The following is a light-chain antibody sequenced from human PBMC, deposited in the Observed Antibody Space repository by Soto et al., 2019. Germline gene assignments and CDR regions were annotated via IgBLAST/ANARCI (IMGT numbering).Light chain of an antibody. Sequence: EIVMTQSPATLAGSPGETVTLSCRASQSLSDNLAWYQQKPGQAPRLLIYRASTRATGVPARFSGRGSGTEFTLTISGLQSEDFAVYYCQQYSKWPPWTFGRGTKVEIK. J-gene: IGKJ1*01. V-gene: IGKV3-15*01. CDR3: QQYSKWPPWT. CDR1: QSLSDN. CDR2: RAS.